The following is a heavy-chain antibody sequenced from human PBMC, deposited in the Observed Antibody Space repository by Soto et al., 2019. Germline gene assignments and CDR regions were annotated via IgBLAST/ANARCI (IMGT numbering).Heavy chain of an antibody. V-gene: IGHV3-30*18. CDR2: VSFDGRDE. CDR3: AKLCRSLGFGSMRFYDSSCCDWCLDL. D-gene: IGHD3-22*01. Sequence: QVQLVESGGGVVQPGRSLTLSCAASGFTVRNHGMHWVRQSPGKGLEWVAVVSFDGRDEYYADSVKGQFTVSRDNSRNNVYLQLNSVKDEDTAVEYCAKLCRSLGFGSMRFYDSSCCDWCLDLWGSGTLVTVSS. J-gene: IGHJ2*01. CDR1: GFTVRNHG.